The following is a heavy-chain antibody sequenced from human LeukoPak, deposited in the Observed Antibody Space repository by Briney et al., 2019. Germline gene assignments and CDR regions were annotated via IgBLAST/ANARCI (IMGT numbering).Heavy chain of an antibody. J-gene: IGHJ4*02. Sequence: GGSLRLSCAASGFTFSSYAMSWVRQAPGKGLEWVSAISGSGGSTYYADSVKGRFTISRDNSKNTLYLQMNSLRAEDTALYYCAKDGRDTMVRGVITTSDYWGQGTLVTVSS. CDR1: GFTFSSYA. D-gene: IGHD3-10*01. CDR2: ISGSGGST. CDR3: AKDGRDTMVRGVITTSDY. V-gene: IGHV3-23*01.